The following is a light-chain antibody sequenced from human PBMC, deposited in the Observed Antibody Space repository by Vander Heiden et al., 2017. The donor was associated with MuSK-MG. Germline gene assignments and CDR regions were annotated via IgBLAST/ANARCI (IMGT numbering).Light chain of an antibody. CDR1: SPNIGSHP. Sequence: QSVLTQPPSASGTPGHRVTASCSGRSPNIGSHPVNWYHHLPGTAPELLICTNNQRPSGVPDRFSGSKSGTSASLDSSGLQSEDEAAHSCAARDDSLNGRVFGGGTKLTVL. V-gene: IGLV1-44*01. CDR2: TNN. CDR3: AARDDSLNGRV. J-gene: IGLJ3*02.